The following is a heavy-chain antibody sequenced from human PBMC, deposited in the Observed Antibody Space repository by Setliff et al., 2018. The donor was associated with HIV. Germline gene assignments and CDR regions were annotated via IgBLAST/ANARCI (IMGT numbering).Heavy chain of an antibody. Sequence: ASVKVSCKASGYIFTSYDVNWVRQAPGQGLEWMGWMDPNNGHTTYAQNFQGRVTITRDTSVGTAYMELSSLRSEDTAVYYCARALRGFHGSGTQFYYYLDVWGKGTTGTV. J-gene: IGHJ6*03. CDR3: ARALRGFHGSGTQFYYYLDV. CDR1: GYIFTSYD. V-gene: IGHV1-8*03. CDR2: MDPNNGHT. D-gene: IGHD3-10*01.